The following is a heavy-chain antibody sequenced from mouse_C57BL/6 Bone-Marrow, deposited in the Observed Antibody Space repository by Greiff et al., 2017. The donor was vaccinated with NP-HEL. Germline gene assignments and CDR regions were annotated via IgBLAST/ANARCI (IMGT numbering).Heavy chain of an antibody. CDR1: GYTFTDYY. J-gene: IGHJ1*03. V-gene: IGHV1-26*01. D-gene: IGHD1-1*01. CDR3: ARNSLTTVVALYWYFDV. Sequence: VQLQQSGPELVKPGASVKISCKASGYTFTDYYMNWVKQSHGKSLEWIGDINPNNGGTSYNQKFKGKATLTVDKSSSTAYMELRSLTSEDSAVYYCARNSLTTVVALYWYFDVWGTGTTVTVSS. CDR2: INPNNGGT.